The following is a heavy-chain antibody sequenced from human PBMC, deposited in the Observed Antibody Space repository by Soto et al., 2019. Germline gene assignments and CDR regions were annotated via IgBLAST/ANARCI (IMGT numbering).Heavy chain of an antibody. V-gene: IGHV1-2*02. CDR2: VNPNSGGT. CDR1: GYTFTGYY. Sequence: ASVQVSRQATGYTFTGYYMHWVRQAPGQGLEWMGWVNPNSGGTNYEQKFQDKVTMTRDTSISTAYMELSRLRSDDTAVYYCARVVDSWGGTYYYYYYGMDVWGQGTTVTVSS. D-gene: IGHD7-27*01. CDR3: ARVVDSWGGTYYYYYYGMDV. J-gene: IGHJ6*02.